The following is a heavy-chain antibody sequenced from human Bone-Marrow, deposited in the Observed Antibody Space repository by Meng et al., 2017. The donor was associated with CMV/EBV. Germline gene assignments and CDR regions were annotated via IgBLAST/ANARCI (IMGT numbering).Heavy chain of an antibody. CDR3: ARITSWGIDY. V-gene: IGHV4-34*01. CDR2: INHSGST. D-gene: IGHD2-2*01. CDR1: GGSFSGYY. Sequence: SETLSLTCAVYGGSFSGYYWSWIRQPPGKGLEWIGEINHSGSTNYNPSLKSRVTISVDTSKNQFSLKPSSVTAADTAVYYCARITSWGIDYWGQGTLVTVSS. J-gene: IGHJ4*02.